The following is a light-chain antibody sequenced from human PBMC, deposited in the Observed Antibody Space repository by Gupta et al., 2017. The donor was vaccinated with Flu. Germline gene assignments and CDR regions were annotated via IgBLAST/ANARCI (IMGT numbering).Light chain of an antibody. J-gene: IGLJ1*01. V-gene: IGLV2-14*04. CDR1: VGYVGTSDY. Sequence: TTITSTAPVGYVGTSDYVSCYHQDSATTPNLLFYYVSNRPSAVSSRFSGSKSGNTASLTTSGLQAEDGTDYYCSSYTRTTTVSVFGTGTKLTVL. CDR3: SSYTRTTTVSV. CDR2: YVS.